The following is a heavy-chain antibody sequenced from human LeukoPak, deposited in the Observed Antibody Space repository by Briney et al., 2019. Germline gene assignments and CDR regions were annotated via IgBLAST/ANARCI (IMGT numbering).Heavy chain of an antibody. CDR1: GFTVSSNY. CDR3: ANLMVGAYYFDY. J-gene: IGHJ4*02. Sequence: GGSLRLSCAASGFTVSSNYMSWVRQAPGKGLEWVSVIYSGGSTYYADSVKGRFTISRDNSKNTLYLQMSSLRAEDTAVYYCANLMVGAYYFDYWGQGTLVTVSS. D-gene: IGHD1-26*01. V-gene: IGHV3-66*01. CDR2: IYSGGST.